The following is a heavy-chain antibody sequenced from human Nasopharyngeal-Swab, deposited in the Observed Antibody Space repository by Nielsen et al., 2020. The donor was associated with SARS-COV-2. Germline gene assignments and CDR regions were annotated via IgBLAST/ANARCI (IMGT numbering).Heavy chain of an antibody. J-gene: IGHJ5*02. CDR1: GGSISSYY. D-gene: IGHD1-26*01. Sequence: SETLSLTCTVSGGSISSYYWSWIRQPPGKGLEWIGYIYYSGSTNYNPSLKSRVTISVDTSKNQFSLKLSSVTAADTAVYYCARYSGSYYWFDPWGQGTLVTVSS. CDR2: IYYSGST. V-gene: IGHV4-59*01. CDR3: ARYSGSYYWFDP.